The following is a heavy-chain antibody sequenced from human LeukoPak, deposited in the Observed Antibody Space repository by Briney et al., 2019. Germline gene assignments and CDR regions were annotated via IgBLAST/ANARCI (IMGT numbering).Heavy chain of an antibody. V-gene: IGHV3-30*02. CDR1: GFTFSSYG. J-gene: IGHJ4*02. D-gene: IGHD3-16*01. CDR2: IRYDGSNK. Sequence: GGSLRLSCAASGFTFSSYGMHWVRQAPGKGLEWVAFIRYDGSNKYYADSVKGRSTISRDNSKNTLYLQMNSLRAEDTAVYYCANKWGIDYWGQGTLVAVSS. CDR3: ANKWGIDY.